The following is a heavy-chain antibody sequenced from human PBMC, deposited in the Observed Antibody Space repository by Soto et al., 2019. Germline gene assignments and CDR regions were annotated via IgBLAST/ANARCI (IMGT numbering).Heavy chain of an antibody. Sequence: GGSLRLSCTTSGFTFGDYALSWVRQAPGKGLEWVGFIRRNAYGGTTDYAASVKGRFTISRDDSKSIAYLQMNSLRKEDTALYYRNSESSLEFDLWGQGTLVTVSS. J-gene: IGHJ4*02. D-gene: IGHD3-16*01. CDR2: IRRNAYGGTT. CDR1: GFTFGDYA. CDR3: NSESSLEFDL. V-gene: IGHV3-49*04.